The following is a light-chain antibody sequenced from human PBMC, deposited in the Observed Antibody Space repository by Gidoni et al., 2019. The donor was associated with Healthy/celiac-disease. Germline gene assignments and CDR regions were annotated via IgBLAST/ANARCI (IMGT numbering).Light chain of an antibody. CDR1: QSVSSN. J-gene: IGKJ4*01. CDR3: QQHNNWPLT. V-gene: IGKV3-15*01. CDR2: ATS. Sequence: EIVLTQSPATLSVSPGERATLSCRASQSVSSNLVWYQQKPGQAPRLLIFATSTRATGIPARFSGSGSGKEFTLSISSLQSEDFAVYYCQQHNNWPLTFGGGTKVEIK.